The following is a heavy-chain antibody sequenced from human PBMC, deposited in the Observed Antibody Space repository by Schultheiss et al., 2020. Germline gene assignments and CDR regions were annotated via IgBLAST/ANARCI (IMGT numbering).Heavy chain of an antibody. CDR3: AKLPRSHMVRGVTFDY. V-gene: IGHV3-23*01. Sequence: GESLKIACAASGFTFSSYGMHWVRQAPGKGLEWVSAISGSSGSTYYADSVKGRFTISRDNSKNTLYLQMNSLRAEDTAVYYCAKLPRSHMVRGVTFDYWGQGTLVTVSS. CDR1: GFTFSSYG. CDR2: ISGSSGST. D-gene: IGHD3-10*01. J-gene: IGHJ4*02.